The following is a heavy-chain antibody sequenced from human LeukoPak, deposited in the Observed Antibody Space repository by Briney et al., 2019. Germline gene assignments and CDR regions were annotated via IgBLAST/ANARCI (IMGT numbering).Heavy chain of an antibody. CDR3: AKSIPDSSGYYYWYFDL. V-gene: IGHV3-23*01. J-gene: IGHJ2*01. Sequence: GGSLRLSCAASGFTFSSYAMSWVRQAPGKGLEWVSAISGSGGSTYYADSVKGRFTISRDNSKNTLYLQMNSLRAEDTALYYCAKSIPDSSGYYYWYFDLWGRGTLVTVSS. D-gene: IGHD3-22*01. CDR1: GFTFSSYA. CDR2: ISGSGGST.